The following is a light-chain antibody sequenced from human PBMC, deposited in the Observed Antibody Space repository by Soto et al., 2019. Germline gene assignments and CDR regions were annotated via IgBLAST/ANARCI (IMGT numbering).Light chain of an antibody. V-gene: IGKV3-20*01. CDR2: DAS. J-gene: IGKJ2*01. CDR3: QHYESSPPSYT. CDR1: QSLSSTY. Sequence: EIVLTQSPGTLSLSPGERATLSCRASQSLSSTYLAWYQQKPGQAPRLLIYDASTRATGIQDMFSGSGSGTDFTLTISRLEPEDFAVYYCQHYESSPPSYTFGQGTKLEIQ.